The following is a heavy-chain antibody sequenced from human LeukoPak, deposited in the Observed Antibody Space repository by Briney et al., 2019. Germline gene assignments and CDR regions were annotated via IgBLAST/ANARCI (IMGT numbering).Heavy chain of an antibody. J-gene: IGHJ4*02. CDR1: GYTFTSYF. CDR3: ARDSADYGDYDY. D-gene: IGHD4-17*01. CDR2: INPSGGST. V-gene: IGHV1-46*01. Sequence: APVKVSCKASGYTFTSYFMHWVRQAPGQGLDWMGIINPSGGSTSYAQKFQGRVTMTRDTSTSTVYMELSSLRSEDTAVYYCARDSADYGDYDYWGQGTLVTVSS.